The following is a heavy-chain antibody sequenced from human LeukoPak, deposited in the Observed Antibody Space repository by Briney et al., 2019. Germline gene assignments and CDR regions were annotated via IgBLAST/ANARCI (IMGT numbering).Heavy chain of an antibody. V-gene: IGHV3-53*01. CDR3: ARKSLGIAAAGTFFGS. CDR1: GFTVSNNF. CDR2: IYSGGGT. Sequence: GGSLRLSCAASGFTVSNNFVTWVRQAPGKGLEWVSIIYSGGGTDYADSVKGRFTISRDNSKNTVYLQMSSLRAEDTAVYHCARKSLGIAAAGTFFGSWGQGTLVTVSS. J-gene: IGHJ5*02. D-gene: IGHD6-13*01.